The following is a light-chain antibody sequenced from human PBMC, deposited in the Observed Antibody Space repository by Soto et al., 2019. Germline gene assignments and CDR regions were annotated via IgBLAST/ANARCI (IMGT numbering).Light chain of an antibody. J-gene: IGKJ1*01. CDR2: GAS. V-gene: IGKV3-20*01. Sequence: EVVLTQSPATLSLSPGERATLSCRASQSVSSSYLAWYQHRPGQAPRLLIFGASSRATGIPDRFSGTGSGTDFTLTISRLEPEDFAVYYCQQYGNSPWTFGQGTTVDIK. CDR1: QSVSSSY. CDR3: QQYGNSPWT.